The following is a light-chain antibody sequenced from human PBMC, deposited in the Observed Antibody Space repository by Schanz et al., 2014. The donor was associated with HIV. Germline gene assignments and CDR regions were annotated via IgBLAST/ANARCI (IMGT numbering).Light chain of an antibody. V-gene: IGLV2-8*01. CDR2: EVT. CDR1: GSDIGGYKY. J-gene: IGLJ3*02. Sequence: QSALTQPPSASGSPGQAVTITCTGTGSDIGGYKYVSWYQQHPGKAPKLLIYEVTKRPSGVPNRFSGSKSGNTASLTVSGLQAEDEADYYCSSYAGTNNFWVFGGGTKLTVL. CDR3: SSYAGTNNFWV.